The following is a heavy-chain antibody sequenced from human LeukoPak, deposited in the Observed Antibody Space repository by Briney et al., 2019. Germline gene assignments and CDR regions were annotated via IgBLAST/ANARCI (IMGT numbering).Heavy chain of an antibody. CDR3: ARVGSSSSFYYYYYMDV. V-gene: IGHV4-4*07. CDR1: TGSISSYY. CDR2: IYTSGST. J-gene: IGHJ6*03. D-gene: IGHD6-6*01. Sequence: PSETLSLTCTVSTGSISSYYWSCIRQPAGKGLEWIGRIYTSGSTNYNHSLKSRVSISVDKSKNQFSLKLSSVTAADTAVYYCARVGSSSSFYYYYYMDVWGKGTTVTVSS.